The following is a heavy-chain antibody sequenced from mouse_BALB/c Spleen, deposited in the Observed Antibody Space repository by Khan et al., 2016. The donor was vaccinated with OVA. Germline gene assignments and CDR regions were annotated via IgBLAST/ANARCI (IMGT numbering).Heavy chain of an antibody. J-gene: IGHJ4*01. CDR3: ARFMITTNYAMDY. D-gene: IGHD2-4*01. CDR1: GYTFTSFW. CDR2: INPTTGYT. V-gene: IGHV1-7*01. Sequence: QVQLKQSGAELAQPGASVKMSCKASGYTFTSFWMHWVKQRPGQGLEWIGYINPTTGYTEYCQKFKDKATLTADKSSSTAYMQLSSLTSEDSAVXYCARFMITTNYAMDYWGQGTSVTVSS.